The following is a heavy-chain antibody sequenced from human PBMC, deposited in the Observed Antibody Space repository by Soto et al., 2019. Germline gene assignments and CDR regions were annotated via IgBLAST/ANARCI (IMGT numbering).Heavy chain of an antibody. D-gene: IGHD3-10*01. J-gene: IGHJ6*02. CDR3: VRDSRRTGVKYYYGFDA. V-gene: IGHV4-61*01. Sequence: QVRLQESGPGLVQPSETLSLTCTVSDGSVTNGIYYWSWIRQSPGRGLEWIGYIYYRGTTNYNPSLESRVSISVDTPKNQFSLNLSHVTAADTAVYYCVRDSRRTGVKYYYGFDAWGQGTTVSVSS. CDR1: DGSVTNGIYY. CDR2: IYYRGTT.